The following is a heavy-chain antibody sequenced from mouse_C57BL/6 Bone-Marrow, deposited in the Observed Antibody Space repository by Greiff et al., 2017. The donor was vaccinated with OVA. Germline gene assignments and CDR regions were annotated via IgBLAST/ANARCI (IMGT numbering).Heavy chain of an antibody. J-gene: IGHJ3*01. Sequence: QVQLQQPGAELVMPGASVKLSCKASGYTFTSYWMHWVKQRPGQGLEWIGEIDPSDSYTNYNQKFKGKSTLTVDKSSSTAYMQLSRLTSEDSAVYYCARERYYSNYVGFAYWGQGTLVTVSA. D-gene: IGHD2-5*01. CDR1: GYTFTSYW. CDR3: ARERYYSNYVGFAY. V-gene: IGHV1-69*01. CDR2: IDPSDSYT.